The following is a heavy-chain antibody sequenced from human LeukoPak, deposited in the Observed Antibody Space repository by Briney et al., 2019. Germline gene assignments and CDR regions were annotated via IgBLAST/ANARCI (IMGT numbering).Heavy chain of an antibody. J-gene: IGHJ4*02. CDR2: IYDSGST. D-gene: IGHD6-6*01. CDR1: GGSISSYY. CDR3: TRSSIAAPPDY. Sequence: SETLSLTCTVSGGSISSYYWSWIRLPPGKGLEWIGYIYDSGSTNYNPSLKSRVTISVDMSKNQLSLKLSSVTAADTAVYYCTRSSIAAPPDYWGQGTLVTVSS. V-gene: IGHV4-59*01.